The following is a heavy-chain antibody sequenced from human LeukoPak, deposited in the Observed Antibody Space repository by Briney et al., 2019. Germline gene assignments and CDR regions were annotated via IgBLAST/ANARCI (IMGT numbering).Heavy chain of an antibody. D-gene: IGHD5-18*01. J-gene: IGHJ6*02. CDR3: VKDTAMEPYDYYYYGMDV. CDR1: GFTFSSYG. CDR2: ISYDGSNK. V-gene: IGHV3-30*18. Sequence: GGSLRLSCAASGFTFSSYGMHWVRQAPGKGLEWVAVISYDGSNKYYADSVKGRFTISRDNSKNTLYLQMDSLRTEDTAMYYCVKDTAMEPYDYYYYGMDVWGQGTTITVSS.